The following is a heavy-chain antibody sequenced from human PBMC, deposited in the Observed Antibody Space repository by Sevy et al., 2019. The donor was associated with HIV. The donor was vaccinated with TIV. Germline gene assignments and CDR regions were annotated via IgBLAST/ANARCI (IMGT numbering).Heavy chain of an antibody. D-gene: IGHD2-2*01. J-gene: IGHJ6*02. V-gene: IGHV3-7*03. CDR1: GFTFSNYW. Sequence: GGSLRLSCAASGFTFSNYWMSWVRQAPGKGLEWVANIKRVGSEKYYVASVKGRFTISRDNAKNSLYLQMNSLSAEDTAVYYCARDCSSTSCLWGMDVWGQGTTVTVSS. CDR3: ARDCSSTSCLWGMDV. CDR2: IKRVGSEK.